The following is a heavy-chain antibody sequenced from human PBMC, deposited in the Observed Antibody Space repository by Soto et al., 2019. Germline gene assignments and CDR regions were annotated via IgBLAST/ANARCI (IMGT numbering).Heavy chain of an antibody. Sequence: QVQLVQSGAEVKKPGSSVKVSCKASGGTFSSYTISWVRQAPGQGLEWMGRIIPILGIANYAQKFQGRVTITADKSTSTAYMELSSLRSEDTAVYYCARDKSGCLVQHWGQGTLVTVSS. V-gene: IGHV1-69*08. CDR2: IIPILGIA. J-gene: IGHJ1*01. CDR3: ARDKSGCLVQH. D-gene: IGHD3-16*01. CDR1: GGTFSSYT.